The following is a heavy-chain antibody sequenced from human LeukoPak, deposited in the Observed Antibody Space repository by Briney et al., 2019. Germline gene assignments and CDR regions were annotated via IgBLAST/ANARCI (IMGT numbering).Heavy chain of an antibody. Sequence: GGSLRLSCAASGFTFSSYAMSWVRQAPGKGLEWVSAISGSGGSTYYADSMKARFTISRDNAKNSLYLQMNSLRAEDTAVYYCARGAQYSSSHFDYWGQGTLVTVSS. CDR1: GFTFSSYA. J-gene: IGHJ4*02. D-gene: IGHD6-6*01. CDR2: ISGSGGST. CDR3: ARGAQYSSSHFDY. V-gene: IGHV3-23*01.